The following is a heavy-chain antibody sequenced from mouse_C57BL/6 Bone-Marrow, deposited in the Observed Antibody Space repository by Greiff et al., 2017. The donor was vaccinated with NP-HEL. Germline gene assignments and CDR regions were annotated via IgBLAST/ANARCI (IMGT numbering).Heavy chain of an antibody. CDR1: GYAFSSSW. D-gene: IGHD2-5*01. CDR2: IYPGDGDT. Sequence: VQLQQSGPELVKPGASVKISCKASGYAFSSSWMNWVKQRPGKGLEWIGRIYPGDGDTNYNGKFKGKATLTADKSSSTAYMQLSSLTSEDSAVYFCARHYYSNYNYFDDWGQGTTLTVSS. J-gene: IGHJ2*01. V-gene: IGHV1-82*01. CDR3: ARHYYSNYNYFDD.